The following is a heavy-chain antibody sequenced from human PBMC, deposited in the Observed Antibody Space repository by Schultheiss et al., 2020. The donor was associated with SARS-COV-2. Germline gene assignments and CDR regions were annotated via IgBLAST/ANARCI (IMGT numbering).Heavy chain of an antibody. J-gene: IGHJ4*02. CDR3: AKDHYVDIVATWDY. CDR2: ISYDGSNK. Sequence: GGSLRLSCAASGFTFSSYAMHWVRQAPGKGLEWVAVISYDGSNKYYADSVKGRFTISRDNSKNTLYLQMNSLRAEDTAVYYCAKDHYVDIVATWDYWGQGTLVTVSS. D-gene: IGHD5-12*01. CDR1: GFTFSSYA. V-gene: IGHV3-30-3*01.